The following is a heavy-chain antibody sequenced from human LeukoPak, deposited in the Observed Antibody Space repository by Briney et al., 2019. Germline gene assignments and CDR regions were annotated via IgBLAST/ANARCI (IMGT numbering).Heavy chain of an antibody. D-gene: IGHD6-13*01. Sequence: TLSLTCTVSGGSISSGGYYWSWIRQHPGKGLEWIGYIYYSGSTYYNPSLKSRVTISVDTSKNQFSLKLSSVTAADTAVYYCARSSPRLYSSSWYFDYWGQGTLVTVSS. CDR3: ARSSPRLYSSSWYFDY. CDR2: IYYSGST. V-gene: IGHV4-31*03. CDR1: GGSISSGGYY. J-gene: IGHJ4*02.